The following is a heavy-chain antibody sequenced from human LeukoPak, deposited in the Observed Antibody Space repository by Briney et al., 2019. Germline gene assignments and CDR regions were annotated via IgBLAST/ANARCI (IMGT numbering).Heavy chain of an antibody. D-gene: IGHD5-12*01. CDR3: ARDVGDYSGYDWGKSNWFDP. CDR1: GGSISSYY. Sequence: SETLSLTCTVSGGSISSYYWSWIRQPPGKGLEWIGYIYYSGSTNYNPSLKSRVTISVDTSKNQFSLKPSSVTAADTAVYYCARDVGDYSGYDWGKSNWFDPWGQGTLVTVSS. CDR2: IYYSGST. J-gene: IGHJ5*02. V-gene: IGHV4-59*01.